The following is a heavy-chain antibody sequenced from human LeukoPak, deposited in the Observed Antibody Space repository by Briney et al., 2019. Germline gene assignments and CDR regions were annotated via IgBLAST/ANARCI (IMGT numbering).Heavy chain of an antibody. J-gene: IGHJ5*02. CDR2: VSGYYGKT. D-gene: IGHD2-21*01. Sequence: ASVKVSCKASGYTFTSYDINWVRQAPGQGLEWMGWVSGYYGKTNYPQRFEGRVAMTTDTSSSTGYMELRSLRSDETAIYYCSRGDWFDPWGQGNLVTVSS. V-gene: IGHV1-18*01. CDR3: SRGDWFDP. CDR1: GYTFTSYD.